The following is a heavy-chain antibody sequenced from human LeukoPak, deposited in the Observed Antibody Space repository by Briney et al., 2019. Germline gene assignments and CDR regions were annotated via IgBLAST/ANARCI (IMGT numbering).Heavy chain of an antibody. Sequence: PGGSLRLSCAASGFTFSSYSMNWVRQAPGKGLEWVSYISSSSSTIYYADSVKGRFTISRDNAKNSLYLQMNSLRAEDTAVYYCARDRYSGYDWGLPSYWGQGTLVTVSS. V-gene: IGHV3-48*04. D-gene: IGHD5-12*01. CDR2: ISSSSSTI. J-gene: IGHJ4*02. CDR3: ARDRYSGYDWGLPSY. CDR1: GFTFSSYS.